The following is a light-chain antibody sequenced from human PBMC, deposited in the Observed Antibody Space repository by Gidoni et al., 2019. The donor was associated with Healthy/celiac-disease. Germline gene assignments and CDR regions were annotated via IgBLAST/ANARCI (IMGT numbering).Light chain of an antibody. V-gene: IGKV3-11*01. CDR2: DAS. J-gene: IGKJ1*01. CDR1: QSVSSY. Sequence: EIVLTQSPATLSLSPGERATLSCRASQSVSSYLAWYQQKPCQAPRLLIYDASNRATGIPARFSGSGSGTDFTLTISSLEPEDFAVYYCQQRSNWPPKFGQGTKVEIK. CDR3: QQRSNWPPK.